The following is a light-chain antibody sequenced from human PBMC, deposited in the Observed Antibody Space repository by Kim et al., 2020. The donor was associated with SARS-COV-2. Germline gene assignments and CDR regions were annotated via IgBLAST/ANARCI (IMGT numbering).Light chain of an antibody. J-gene: IGKJ3*01. Sequence: PGERATLSCRASQALNNTFLAGYQQRPGQAPRLLIYGTSTRYPDIPDRFTGGGSGADFTRTVARLEPEDFAVYYCQQYATFPISFGPGTKVDIK. V-gene: IGKV3-20*01. CDR3: QQYATFPIS. CDR1: QALNNTF. CDR2: GTS.